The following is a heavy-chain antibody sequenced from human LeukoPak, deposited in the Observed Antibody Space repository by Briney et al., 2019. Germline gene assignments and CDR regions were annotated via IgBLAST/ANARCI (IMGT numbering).Heavy chain of an antibody. CDR1: GYTFTSYA. CDR3: ARDWRAVAADPEAFDI. J-gene: IGHJ3*02. D-gene: IGHD6-19*01. V-gene: IGHV1-2*02. Sequence: ASVKVSCKASGYTFTSYAITWVRQAPGQGLEWMGWINPNSGGTNYAQKFQGRVTMTRDTSISTAYMELSRLRSDDTAVYYCARDWRAVAADPEAFDIWGQGTMVTVSS. CDR2: INPNSGGT.